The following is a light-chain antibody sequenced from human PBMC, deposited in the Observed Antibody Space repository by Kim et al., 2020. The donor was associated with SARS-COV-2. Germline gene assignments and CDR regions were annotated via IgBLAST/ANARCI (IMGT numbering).Light chain of an antibody. Sequence: QLVLTQSPSASAYLGASVKLTCTLSSGHSSYAIAWHQQQPEKGPRYLMKLNSDGSHSKGDGIPDRFSGSSSGAERYLTISSLQSEDEADYYCQTWGTGTNWVFGGGTQLTVL. V-gene: IGLV4-69*01. CDR3: QTWGTGTNWV. J-gene: IGLJ3*02. CDR2: LNSDGSH. CDR1: SGHSSYA.